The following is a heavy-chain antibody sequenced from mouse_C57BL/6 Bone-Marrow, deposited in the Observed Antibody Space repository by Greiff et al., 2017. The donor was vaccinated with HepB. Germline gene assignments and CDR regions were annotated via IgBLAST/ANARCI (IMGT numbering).Heavy chain of an antibody. V-gene: IGHV1-55*01. Sequence: QLQQPGAELVKPGASVKMSCKASGYTFTSYWITWVKQRPGQGLEWIGDIYPGSGSTNYNEKFKSKATLTVDTSSSTAYMQLSSLTSEDSAVYYCARGGYRDYDGFDYWGQGTTLTVSS. CDR1: GYTFTSYW. CDR2: IYPGSGST. D-gene: IGHD2-4*01. CDR3: ARGGYRDYDGFDY. J-gene: IGHJ2*01.